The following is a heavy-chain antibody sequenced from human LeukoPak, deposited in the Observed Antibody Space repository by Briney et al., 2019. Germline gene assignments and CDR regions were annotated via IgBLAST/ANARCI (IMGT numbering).Heavy chain of an antibody. CDR3: ARSYIEYYDFWSGYQAHYGMDV. CDR2: ISYDGSNK. CDR1: GFTFSSYG. V-gene: IGHV3-30*03. J-gene: IGHJ6*02. D-gene: IGHD3-3*01. Sequence: GGSLRLSCAASGFTFSSYGMHWVRQAPGKGLEWVAVISYDGSNKYYADSVKGRFTISRDNAKNSLYLQMNSLRAEDTAVYYCARSYIEYYDFWSGYQAHYGMDVWGQGTTVTVSS.